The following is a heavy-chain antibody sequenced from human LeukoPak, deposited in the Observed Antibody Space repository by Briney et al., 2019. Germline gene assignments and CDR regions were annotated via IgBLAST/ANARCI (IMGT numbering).Heavy chain of an antibody. D-gene: IGHD4-17*01. J-gene: IGHJ4*02. CDR1: GFTVSFSY. CDR3: ARDLGDYGY. Sequence: PGGSLRLSCAASGFTVSFSYMSWVRQAPGKGPEWVSVIYSGGSAYYADSVKGRFTISRDNAKNSLYLQMNSLRAEDTAVYYCARDLGDYGYWGQGTLVTVSS. V-gene: IGHV3-53*01. CDR2: IYSGGSA.